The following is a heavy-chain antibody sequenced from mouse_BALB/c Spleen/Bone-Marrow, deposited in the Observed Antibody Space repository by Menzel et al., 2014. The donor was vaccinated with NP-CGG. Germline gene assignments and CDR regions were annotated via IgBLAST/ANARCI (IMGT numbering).Heavy chain of an antibody. Sequence: VKLQESGAELARPGASVKMSCKASGYTFTSYTIQWVKQRPGQGLEWVGYIVPSSGYTDYNQNFKDKTTLTADKSSSTAYMQLSSLTSADSAVYYCAREARTGAWFAYWGQGTLVTVSA. J-gene: IGHJ3*01. CDR2: IVPSSGYT. D-gene: IGHD4-1*01. CDR3: AREARTGAWFAY. CDR1: GYTFTSYT. V-gene: IGHV1-4*02.